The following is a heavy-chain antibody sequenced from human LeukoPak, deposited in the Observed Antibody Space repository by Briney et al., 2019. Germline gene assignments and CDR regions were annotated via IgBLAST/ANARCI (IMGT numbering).Heavy chain of an antibody. CDR2: INWNGATT. V-gene: IGHV3-20*04. CDR1: GFTFDDHV. Sequence: GGSLRLSRAASGFTFDDHVMVWVRQAPGKGLEWVSGINWNGATTGYADSVKGRFTISRDNVRNSLYLQMDSLRAEDTALYFCARGENVVTSTDRFDVWGPGTMVTVSS. J-gene: IGHJ3*01. D-gene: IGHD2-21*02. CDR3: ARGENVVTSTDRFDV.